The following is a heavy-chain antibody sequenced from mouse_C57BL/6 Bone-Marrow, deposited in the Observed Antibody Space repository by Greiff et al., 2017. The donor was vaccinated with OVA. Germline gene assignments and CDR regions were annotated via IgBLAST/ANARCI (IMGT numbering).Heavy chain of an antibody. CDR1: GYTFTDYE. CDR2: IDPETGGT. D-gene: IGHD2-4*01. J-gene: IGHJ3*01. V-gene: IGHV1-15*01. Sequence: VKLVESGAELVRPGASVTLSCKASGYTFTDYEMHWVKQTPVHGLEWIGAIDPETGGTAYNQKFKGKAILTADKSSSTAYMELRSLTSEDSAVYYCTRGVYDYDVPGWGQGTLVTVAA. CDR3: TRGVYDYDVPG.